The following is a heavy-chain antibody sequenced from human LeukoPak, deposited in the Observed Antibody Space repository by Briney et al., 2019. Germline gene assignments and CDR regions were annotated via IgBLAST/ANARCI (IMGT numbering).Heavy chain of an antibody. D-gene: IGHD4-11*01. CDR1: GYSFTSYW. CDR3: ARSATTVTTNYYYYYYMDV. Sequence: GESLKISCKGSGYSFTSYWIGWVRQMPGKGLEWMGIIYPGDSDTRYSPSFQGQVTISADKSISTAYLQWSSLKASDTAMYYCARSATTVTTNYYYYYYMDVWGKGTTVTLSS. J-gene: IGHJ6*03. V-gene: IGHV5-51*01. CDR2: IYPGDSDT.